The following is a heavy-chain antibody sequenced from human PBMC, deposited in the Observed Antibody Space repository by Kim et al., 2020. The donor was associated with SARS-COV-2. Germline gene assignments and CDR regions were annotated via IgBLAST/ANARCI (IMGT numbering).Heavy chain of an antibody. D-gene: IGHD3-10*01. Sequence: GGSLRLSCAASGFTFSSCAMHWVRQAPGKGLEWVAVISYDGSNKNYADSVKGRFTISRDNSKNTLYLQMNSLRAEDTALHYCARDPWSRLRGVTYSYYGMDVWGQGTTVTVSS. CDR3: ARDPWSRLRGVTYSYYGMDV. J-gene: IGHJ6*02. CDR1: GFTFSSCA. V-gene: IGHV3-30-3*01. CDR2: ISYDGSNK.